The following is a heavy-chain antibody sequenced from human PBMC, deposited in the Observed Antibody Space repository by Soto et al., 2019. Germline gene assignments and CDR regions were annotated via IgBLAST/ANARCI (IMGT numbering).Heavy chain of an antibody. D-gene: IGHD2-15*01. J-gene: IGHJ6*03. CDR3: ADGYCSGGSCYSGYYYYMDV. Sequence: SVKVSCKASGFTFTSSAVQWVRQARGQRPEWIGWIVVGSGNTNYAQKFQERVTITRDMSTSTAYMELSSLRSEDTAVYYCADGYCSGGSCYSGYYYYMDVWGKGTTVTVSS. CDR2: IVVGSGNT. V-gene: IGHV1-58*01. CDR1: GFTFTSSA.